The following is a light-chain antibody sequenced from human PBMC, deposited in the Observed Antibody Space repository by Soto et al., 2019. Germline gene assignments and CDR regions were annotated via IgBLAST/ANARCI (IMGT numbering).Light chain of an antibody. Sequence: ETVLTQSPGTLSLSPGERATLSCRASQSSSSYLTWYQQRPGQAPRLLIYAASRRATGIPDRFSGSGSGTDFTLTISRLETEDFAVYYCQQYSNSPITFGQGTRLEIK. CDR2: AAS. CDR3: QQYSNSPIT. CDR1: QSSSSY. J-gene: IGKJ5*01. V-gene: IGKV3-20*01.